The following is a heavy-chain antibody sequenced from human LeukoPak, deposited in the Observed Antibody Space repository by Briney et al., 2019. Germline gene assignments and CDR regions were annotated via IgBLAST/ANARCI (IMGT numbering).Heavy chain of an antibody. CDR1: GGSISSGSYY. Sequence: PSQTLSLTCTVSGGSISSGSYYWSWIRQPAGKGLEWIGRIYTSGSTNYNPSLKSRVTISVDTSKNQFSLKLSSVTAADTAVYYCAGELGPLNYCSSTSCYTPPGYYYYMDVWGKGTTVTVSS. D-gene: IGHD2-2*02. V-gene: IGHV4-61*02. CDR2: IYTSGST. CDR3: AGELGPLNYCSSTSCYTPPGYYYYMDV. J-gene: IGHJ6*03.